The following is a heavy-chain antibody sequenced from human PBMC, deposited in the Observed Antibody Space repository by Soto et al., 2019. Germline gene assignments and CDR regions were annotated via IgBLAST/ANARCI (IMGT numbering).Heavy chain of an antibody. J-gene: IGHJ6*02. CDR2: IIPIFGTA. CDR3: ARLGFRHSTSPGVDV. Sequence: QVQLVQSGAEVKKPGSSVKVSCKASGGTFSSYAISLVRQAPGQGLEWMGGIIPIFGTANYAQKFQGRVTITADESTSTADMELSSLRSEDTAVYYCARLGFRHSTSPGVDVWGQGTTVTVSS. D-gene: IGHD6-6*01. V-gene: IGHV1-69*01. CDR1: GGTFSSYA.